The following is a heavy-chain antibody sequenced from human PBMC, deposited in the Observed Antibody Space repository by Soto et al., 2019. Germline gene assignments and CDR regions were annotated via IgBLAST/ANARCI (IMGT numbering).Heavy chain of an antibody. Sequence: SETLSLTCTVSGGSISPYFWSWIRQPPGKGLEWIGYIFYSGSTNYNPSLTSRVTISVDTSKNQFSLKLSSVTAADTAVYYCARGRYYGSGTTIKYFYLWGRGTLVTVSS. CDR1: GGSISPYF. CDR2: IFYSGST. D-gene: IGHD3-10*01. CDR3: ARGRYYGSGTTIKYFYL. J-gene: IGHJ2*01. V-gene: IGHV4-59*01.